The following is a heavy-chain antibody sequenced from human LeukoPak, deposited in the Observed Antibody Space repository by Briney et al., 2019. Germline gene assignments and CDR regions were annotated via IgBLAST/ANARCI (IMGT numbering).Heavy chain of an antibody. CDR1: GYSFTSYW. V-gene: IGHV5-51*01. D-gene: IGHD2-15*01. CDR2: IYPGDSDT. J-gene: IGHJ3*02. Sequence: GESLKISCKGSGYSFTSYWIGWVRQVPGKGLEWMGIIYPGDSDTRYSPSFQGQVTISADKSISTAYLQWSSLKASDTAMYYCARRRRRYCSGGSCYWSAFDIWGQGTMVTVSS. CDR3: ARRRRRYCSGGSCYWSAFDI.